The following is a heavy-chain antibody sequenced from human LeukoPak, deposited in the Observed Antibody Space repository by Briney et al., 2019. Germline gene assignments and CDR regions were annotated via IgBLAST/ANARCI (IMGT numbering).Heavy chain of an antibody. CDR3: ARVGSSSLQNYYYYMDV. CDR1: GFTFSSYW. CDR2: IKQDGSEK. Sequence: GGSLRLSCAASGFTFSSYWMSWVRQAPGKGLEWVANIKQDGSEKYYVDSVKGQFTISRDNAKNSLYLQMNSLRAEDTAVYYCARVGSSSLQNYYYYMDVWGKGTTVTVSS. V-gene: IGHV3-7*01. J-gene: IGHJ6*03. D-gene: IGHD6-13*01.